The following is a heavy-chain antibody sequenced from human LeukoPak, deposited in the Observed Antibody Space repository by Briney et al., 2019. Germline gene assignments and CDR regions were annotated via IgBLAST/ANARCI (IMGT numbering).Heavy chain of an antibody. J-gene: IGHJ5*02. V-gene: IGHV4-59*01. CDR1: GGSISSYY. CDR3: ARLRYYDSPFDP. CDR2: IYYSGST. Sequence: SETLSLTCTVSGGSISSYYWSWIRQPPGKGLEWIGYIYYSGSTNYNPSLKSRVTISVDTSKNQFSLKLSSVTAADTAVYYCARLRYYDSPFDPWGQGTLVTVSS. D-gene: IGHD3-22*01.